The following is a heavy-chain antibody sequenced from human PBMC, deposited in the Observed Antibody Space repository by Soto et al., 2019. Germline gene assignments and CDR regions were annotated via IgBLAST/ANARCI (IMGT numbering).Heavy chain of an antibody. Sequence: QITLKGSVPSPGKPNRPLPVPCPFSGFSPSNSGGGVAGFRKPQGKALGWLPLIYGDNDRRYIPSLRTRLTITKDTSKNQVVLTMTNMDPVDTATYYCAHCTLHDYGDYDPGTSHVFDSWGQGTLVTVSS. CDR3: AHCTLHDYGDYDPGTSHVFDS. D-gene: IGHD4-17*01. CDR2: IYGDNDR. V-gene: IGHV2-5*02. CDR1: GFSPSNSGGG. J-gene: IGHJ4*02.